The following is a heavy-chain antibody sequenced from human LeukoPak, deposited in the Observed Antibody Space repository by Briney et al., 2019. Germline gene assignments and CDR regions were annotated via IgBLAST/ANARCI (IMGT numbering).Heavy chain of an antibody. J-gene: IGHJ4*02. D-gene: IGHD3-10*01. CDR1: GYAFSAHH. CDR2: ILPDGRDT. V-gene: IGHV1-2*02. Sequence: GASVKVSCKASGYAFSAHHIHWVRQAPRQGLEWRGWILPDGRDTKYAEKFQGRMTMTVDTAISTAYKELYRVTSFDTAVYYCSGRYGPGPVWGQGTL. CDR3: SGRYGPGPV.